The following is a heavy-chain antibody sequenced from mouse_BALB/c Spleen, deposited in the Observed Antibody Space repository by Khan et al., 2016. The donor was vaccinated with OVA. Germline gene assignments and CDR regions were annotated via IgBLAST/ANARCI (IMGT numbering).Heavy chain of an antibody. V-gene: IGHV2-9*02. Sequence: QMQLEESGPGLVAPSQSLSITCTVSGFSSTSHGVHWVRQPPGKGLEWLGVIWAGGSTNYNSALMSRLSISKDSSKSQVFLKMNSLQTDDTAMYYCARNREPDYFDYWGQGTTLTVSP. CDR3: ARNREPDYFDY. J-gene: IGHJ2*01. CDR1: GFSSTSHG. CDR2: IWAGGST.